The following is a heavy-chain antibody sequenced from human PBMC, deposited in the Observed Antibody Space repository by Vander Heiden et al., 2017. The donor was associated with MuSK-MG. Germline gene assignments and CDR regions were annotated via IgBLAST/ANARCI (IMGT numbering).Heavy chain of an antibody. Sequence: VQLVQSGAEVKKAGASVKISCEASGYTFTEYYLHLVRQAPGNDLAWMGLINPRGGTTVYAPRCQGRLTMTGDTSTSTVYMELSRLESEDTAVYYCARSDTRGWAHFWDFDYWGQGTLVSVSS. V-gene: IGHV1-46*01. CDR2: INPRGGTT. CDR3: ARSDTRGWAHFWDFDY. D-gene: IGHD3-3*02. CDR1: GYTFTEYY. J-gene: IGHJ4*02.